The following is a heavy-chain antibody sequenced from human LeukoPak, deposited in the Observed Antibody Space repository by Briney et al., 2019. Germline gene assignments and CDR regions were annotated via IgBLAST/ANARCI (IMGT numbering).Heavy chain of an antibody. V-gene: IGHV3-48*03. J-gene: IGHJ4*02. CDR2: ISSSGGTI. CDR1: GFTFSSYA. CDR3: ARDGRGIAAAGTLDY. D-gene: IGHD6-13*01. Sequence: GGSLRLSCAASGFTFSSYAMSWVRQAPGKGLGWVSYISSSGGTIYYADSVKGRFTISRDNAKNSLYLQMNSLRAEDTAVYYCARDGRGIAAAGTLDYWGQGTLVTVSS.